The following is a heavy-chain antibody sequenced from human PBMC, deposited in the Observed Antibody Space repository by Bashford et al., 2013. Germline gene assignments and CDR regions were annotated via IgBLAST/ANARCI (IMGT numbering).Heavy chain of an antibody. CDR1: GFNFRNSW. D-gene: IGHD3-22*01. CDR3: ARHKGDHYDSSGYVDY. Sequence: GESLKISCKASGFNFRNSWIGWVRQMSGKGLEWMGIIYPSDSDTRYSPSFQGQVTISADKSISTAYLQWSSLKASDTAIYYCARHKGDHYDSSGYVDYWGQGTLVTVSS. V-gene: IGHV5-51*01. CDR2: IYPSDSDT. J-gene: IGHJ4*02.